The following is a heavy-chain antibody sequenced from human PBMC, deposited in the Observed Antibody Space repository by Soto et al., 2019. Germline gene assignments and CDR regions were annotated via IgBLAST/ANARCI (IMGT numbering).Heavy chain of an antibody. D-gene: IGHD3-10*01. CDR2: INHSGST. Sequence: PSETLSLTCAVYGGSFSGYYWSWIRQPPGKGLEWIGEINHSGSTNYNPSLKSRVTISVDTSKNQFSLKLSSVTAADTAVYYCARESLWFGEFPFDYWGQGT. CDR1: GGSFSGYY. CDR3: ARESLWFGEFPFDY. V-gene: IGHV4-34*01. J-gene: IGHJ4*02.